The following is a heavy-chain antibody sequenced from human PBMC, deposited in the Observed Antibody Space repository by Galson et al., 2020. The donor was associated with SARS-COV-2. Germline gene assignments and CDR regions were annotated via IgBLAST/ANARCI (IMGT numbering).Heavy chain of an antibody. V-gene: IGHV4-59*01. CDR3: ARVVTFTIFGVVIGGWFDP. Sequence: SETLSLTCTVSGGSISSYYWSWIRQPPGKGLEWIGSIYYSGSTNYNPSLKSRVTISVDTSKNQFSLKLSSVTAADTAVYYCARVVTFTIFGVVIGGWFDPWGQGTLVTVSS. J-gene: IGHJ5*02. CDR1: GGSISSYY. D-gene: IGHD3-3*01. CDR2: IYYSGST.